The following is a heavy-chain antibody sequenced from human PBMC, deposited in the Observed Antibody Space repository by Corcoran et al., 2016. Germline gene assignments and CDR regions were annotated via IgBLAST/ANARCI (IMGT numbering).Heavy chain of an antibody. CDR3: ARGPYSGYGGGKSGRYGMDV. CDR1: GGSFSGYY. Sequence: QVQLQQWGAGLLKPSETLSLTCAVYGGSFSGYYWSWIRQPPGKGLEWIGEINHSGSTNYNPSLKSRVTISVDTSKNQFSLKLSSVTAADTAVYYCARGPYSGYGGGKSGRYGMDVWGQGTTVTVSS. V-gene: IGHV4-34*01. CDR2: INHSGST. J-gene: IGHJ6*02. D-gene: IGHD5-12*01.